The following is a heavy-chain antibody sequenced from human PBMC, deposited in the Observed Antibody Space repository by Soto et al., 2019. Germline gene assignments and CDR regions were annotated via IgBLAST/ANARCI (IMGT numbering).Heavy chain of an antibody. J-gene: IGHJ6*02. D-gene: IGHD4-17*01. CDR3: ARAHDGDYGYGMDV. V-gene: IGHV4-34*01. CDR2: INHSGNT. CDR1: GGSFSGYY. Sequence: SETLSLTCAVYGGSFSGYYWSWIRQPPGKGLEWIGEINHSGNTNYNPSLKSRVTISVDTSKNQFSLKLSSVTAADTAVYYCARAHDGDYGYGMDVWGQGTTVTVSS.